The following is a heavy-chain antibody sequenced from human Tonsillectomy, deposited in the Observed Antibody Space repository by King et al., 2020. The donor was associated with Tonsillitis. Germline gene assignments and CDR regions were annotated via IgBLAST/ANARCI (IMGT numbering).Heavy chain of an antibody. Sequence: VKLVESGGGMVRPGGSLKLACAASGFTSSSYRMNWVRKAPGKGLEWVSSISSSSNNIYYADSVQGRFTISRDNAKNSLYLQMNSLRAEDTAVYYCSRDPWGGVTTGSFDYWGQGPLVTASS. CDR1: GFTSSSYR. CDR3: SRDPWGGVTTGSFDY. D-gene: IGHD3-16*01. CDR2: ISSSSNNI. V-gene: IGHV3-21*01. J-gene: IGHJ4*02.